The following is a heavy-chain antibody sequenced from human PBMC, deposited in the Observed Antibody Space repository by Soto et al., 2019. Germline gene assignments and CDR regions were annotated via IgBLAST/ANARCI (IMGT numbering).Heavy chain of an antibody. CDR3: ARGGSLYWYFDL. CDR1: GYTFTNYA. V-gene: IGHV1-3*01. J-gene: IGHJ2*01. Sequence: QVQLVQXGAEVKKPGASVKVSCKASGYTFTNYAMHWVRXXPGQRLEWMGWINAGNGNTKYSQKFQGRVTITRDTSASTAYMELSSLRSEDTAVYYCARGGSLYWYFDLWGRGTLVTVSS. D-gene: IGHD1-26*01. CDR2: INAGNGNT.